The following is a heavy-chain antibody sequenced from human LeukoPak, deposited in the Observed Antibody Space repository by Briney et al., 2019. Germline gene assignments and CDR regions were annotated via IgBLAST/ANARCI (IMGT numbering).Heavy chain of an antibody. CDR1: GFTFSSHG. D-gene: IGHD3-10*01. Sequence: GGSLRLSCAASGFTFSSHGMHWVRQAPGTGLEWVAFIRSDGSNKNYADSVKGRFTISRDNSKNTLYLQMNSLRPDDTAVYYCAKDYSRTSYYGSGTYYRPNWFDPWGQETLVTVSS. CDR2: IRSDGSNK. V-gene: IGHV3-30*02. CDR3: AKDYSRTSYYGSGTYYRPNWFDP. J-gene: IGHJ5*02.